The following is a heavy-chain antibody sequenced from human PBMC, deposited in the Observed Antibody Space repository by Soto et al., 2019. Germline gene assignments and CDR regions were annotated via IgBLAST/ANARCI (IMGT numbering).Heavy chain of an antibody. D-gene: IGHD3-16*01. CDR2: VYFSGST. CDR3: ARIPVDTYMIYWSDP. J-gene: IGHJ5*02. Sequence: SETLSLTCSFSGNSVSSGYYYLSWIRQPPGKGLEWIGHVYFSGSTNYIPSLKSRLTMSVDTAKNQFSLKLNSVTAADTAVYYCARIPVDTYMIYWSDPWGQGTQVTVSS. V-gene: IGHV4-61*01. CDR1: GNSVSSGYYY.